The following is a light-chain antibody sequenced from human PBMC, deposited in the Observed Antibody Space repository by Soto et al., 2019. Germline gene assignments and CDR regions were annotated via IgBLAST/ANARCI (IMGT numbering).Light chain of an antibody. Sequence: IGLTQCASTLSLSPWERATLSCRASQRLXSYFGWDQQRPGQPPRILXYGASSRATGSPGRLSGSGSGTDFSLTISRLEPEYFAVHYCQQHGGAPSTVGQGTRLDIK. J-gene: IGKJ5*01. CDR2: GAS. V-gene: IGKV3-20*01. CDR1: QRLXSY. CDR3: QQHGGAPST.